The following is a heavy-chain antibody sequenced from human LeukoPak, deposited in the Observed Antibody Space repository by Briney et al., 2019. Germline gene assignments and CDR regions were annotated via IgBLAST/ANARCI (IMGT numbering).Heavy chain of an antibody. CDR1: GGSISSYY. CDR2: IYTSGST. D-gene: IGHD3-22*01. Sequence: PSETLSLTCTVSGGSISSYYWSWIRQPAGKGLEWIGRIYTSGSTNYNPSLKSRVTMSVDTSKNQFSLKLSSVTAADTAVYYCASGAPRLNYYDSSGYSYSDYWGQGTLVTVSS. J-gene: IGHJ4*02. CDR3: ASGAPRLNYYDSSGYSYSDY. V-gene: IGHV4-4*07.